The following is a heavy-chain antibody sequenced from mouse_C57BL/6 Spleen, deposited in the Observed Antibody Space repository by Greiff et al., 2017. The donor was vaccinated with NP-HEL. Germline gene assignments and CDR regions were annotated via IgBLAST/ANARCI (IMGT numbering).Heavy chain of an antibody. CDR3: ARPYGYGSSYYFDY. Sequence: DVMLVESGGGLVKPGGSLKLSCAASGFTFSDYGMHWVRQAPEKGLEWVAYISSGSSTIYYADTVKGRFTISRDNAKNTLFLQMTSLRSEDTAMYYCARPYGYGSSYYFDYWGQGTTLTVSS. CDR1: GFTFSDYG. V-gene: IGHV5-17*01. D-gene: IGHD1-1*01. CDR2: ISSGSSTI. J-gene: IGHJ2*01.